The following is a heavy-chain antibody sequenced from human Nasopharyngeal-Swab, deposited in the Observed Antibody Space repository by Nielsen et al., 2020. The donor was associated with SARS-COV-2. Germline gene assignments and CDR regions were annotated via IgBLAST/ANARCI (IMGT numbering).Heavy chain of an antibody. J-gene: IGHJ5*02. Sequence: GESLKISCVASGFTFSSYGMHWVRQAPGKGLEWVTIISYDGSNKYYADSVKGRFTISRDNSKNTLYLQMNSLRAEDTAVYYCAKSPPASDYGDYGWFDPWGQGTLVTVSS. CDR1: GFTFSSYG. V-gene: IGHV3-30*18. CDR3: AKSPPASDYGDYGWFDP. CDR2: ISYDGSNK. D-gene: IGHD4-17*01.